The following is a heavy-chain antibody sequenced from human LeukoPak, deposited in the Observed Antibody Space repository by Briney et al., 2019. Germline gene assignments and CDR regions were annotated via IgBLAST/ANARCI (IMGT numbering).Heavy chain of an antibody. J-gene: IGHJ4*02. V-gene: IGHV1-2*02. CDR2: INPNSGGT. D-gene: IGHD5-12*01. Sequence: ASVKVSCKASGYTFTDYYMHWVRQAPGQGLEWMGWINPNSGGTTYAQKFQGRVTMTRDTSISTAYMELSRLRSDDTAVYYCARGPGGGYDWLGFWGQGTLVTVSS. CDR3: ARGPGGGYDWLGF. CDR1: GYTFTDYY.